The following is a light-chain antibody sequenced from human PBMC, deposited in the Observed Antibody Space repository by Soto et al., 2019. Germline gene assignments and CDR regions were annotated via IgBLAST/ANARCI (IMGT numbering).Light chain of an antibody. Sequence: QSVLTQPPSASGTPGQRVTISCSGSSSNTGSNYVYWYQQLPGTAPKLLIHNNNQRPSGVPDRFSASKPGTSASLAVSGLQSEDEAYYYCSSYAGSNFWVFGGGTKLTVL. J-gene: IGLJ3*02. CDR1: SSNTGSNY. CDR3: SSYAGSNFWV. CDR2: NNN. V-gene: IGLV1-47*02.